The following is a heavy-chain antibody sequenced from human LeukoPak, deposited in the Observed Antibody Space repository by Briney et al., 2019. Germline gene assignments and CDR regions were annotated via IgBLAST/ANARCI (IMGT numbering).Heavy chain of an antibody. J-gene: IGHJ6*02. CDR2: ISSSSSYI. Sequence: GGSLRLSCAASGFTFSSYAMSWVRQAPGKGLEWVSSISSSSSYIYYADSVKGRFTISRDNAKNSLYLQMSSLRAEDTAVYYCARLGIAAAGTFLDYYYGMDVWGQGTTVTVSS. D-gene: IGHD6-13*01. V-gene: IGHV3-21*01. CDR1: GFTFSSYA. CDR3: ARLGIAAAGTFLDYYYGMDV.